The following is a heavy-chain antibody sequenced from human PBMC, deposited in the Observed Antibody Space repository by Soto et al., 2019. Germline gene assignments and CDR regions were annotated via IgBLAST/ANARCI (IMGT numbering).Heavy chain of an antibody. D-gene: IGHD6-19*01. CDR3: ARGFYSSGWYDRMYNWFDP. V-gene: IGHV4-39*01. Sequence: SETLSLTCTVSGGSISSSSYYWGWIRQPPGKGLEWIGSIYYSGSTYYNPSLKSRVTISVDTSKNQFSLKLSSVTAADTAVYYCARGFYSSGWYDRMYNWFDPWGQGTLVTVSS. CDR2: IYYSGST. J-gene: IGHJ5*02. CDR1: GGSISSSSYY.